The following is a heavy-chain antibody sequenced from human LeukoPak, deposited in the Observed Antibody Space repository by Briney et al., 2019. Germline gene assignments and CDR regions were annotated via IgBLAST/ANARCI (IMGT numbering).Heavy chain of an antibody. V-gene: IGHV4-34*01. CDR1: GGSFSGYY. D-gene: IGHD6-6*01. J-gene: IGHJ3*02. Sequence: SETLSLTCAVYGGSFSGYYWSWIRQPPGKGLEWIGSIYYSGSTYYNPSLKSRVTISVDTSKNQFSLKLSSVTAADTAVYYCARHGAYSSSSSAFDIWGQGTMVTVSS. CDR3: ARHGAYSSSSSAFDI. CDR2: IYYSGST.